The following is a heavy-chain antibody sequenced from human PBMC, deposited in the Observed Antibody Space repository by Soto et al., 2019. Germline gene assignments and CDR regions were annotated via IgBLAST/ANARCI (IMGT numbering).Heavy chain of an antibody. J-gene: IGHJ6*02. Sequence: QVQLVQSGADVKTPGASVRVSCKASGYTFTGYYVHWVREAPGQELEWMGWINPEAGGTSYGQKFQGRVTLSRDTSINTAYLELSRLRFDDAAVYFCARERYQVISDGMDVWGQGTTVTVSS. V-gene: IGHV1-2*02. CDR2: INPEAGGT. CDR1: GYTFTGYY. D-gene: IGHD2-2*01. CDR3: ARERYQVISDGMDV.